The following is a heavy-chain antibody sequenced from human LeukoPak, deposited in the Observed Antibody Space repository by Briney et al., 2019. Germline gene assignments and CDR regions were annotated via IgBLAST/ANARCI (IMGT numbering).Heavy chain of an antibody. CDR3: AKDIISVRRGMDV. D-gene: IGHD3-10*01. J-gene: IGHJ6*02. CDR2: ISGSGGST. Sequence: GGSLRLSCAASGFTFSSYAMSWVRQAPGKGLEWVSAISGSGGSTYYADSVKGRFTISRDNSKDTLYLQMNSLRAEDTAVYYCAKDIISVRRGMDVWGQGTTVTVSS. V-gene: IGHV3-23*01. CDR1: GFTFSSYA.